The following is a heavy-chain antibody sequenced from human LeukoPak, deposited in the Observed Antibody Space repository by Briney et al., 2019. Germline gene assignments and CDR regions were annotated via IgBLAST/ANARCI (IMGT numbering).Heavy chain of an antibody. CDR2: IKQDGSEK. CDR3: ARGDSSGYFYFSS. V-gene: IGHV3-7*01. CDR1: GFTFSSYW. J-gene: IGHJ4*02. D-gene: IGHD3-22*01. Sequence: PGGSLRLSCAASGFTFSSYWMSWVRQAPGKGLEWVANIKQDGSEKYNVDSVKGRFTISRDNAKNSLYLQMNSLRVEDTAVYYCARGDSSGYFYFSSWGQGTLVTVSS.